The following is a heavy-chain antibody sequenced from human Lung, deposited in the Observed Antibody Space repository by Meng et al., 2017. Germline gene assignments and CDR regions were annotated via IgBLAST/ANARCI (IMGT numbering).Heavy chain of an antibody. Sequence: VQLWESGGGLVPPGGSLRLSCAASGFTFTDHWMHWVRQGPGKGLVWVSRINRDGTKPTYADSVKGRFTISRDNAKNTLYLQMNNLQAEDTAFYYCTNDRLNHWGQGALVTVSS. CDR1: GFTFTDHW. CDR2: INRDGTKP. J-gene: IGHJ1*01. CDR3: TNDRLNH. D-gene: IGHD1-1*01. V-gene: IGHV3-74*01.